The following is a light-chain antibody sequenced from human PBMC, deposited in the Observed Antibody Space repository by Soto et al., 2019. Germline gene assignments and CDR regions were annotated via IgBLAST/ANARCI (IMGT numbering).Light chain of an antibody. J-gene: IGLJ1*01. Sequence: QSVLXQPPSASGSPGQSVTISCTGTSSGVGGYNYVSWYQQHPGKAPKLMIYEVSKRPSGVPDRFSGSKSGNTASLTVSGLQAEDEADYYCSSYAGSNTYVFGTGTKVTVL. CDR3: SSYAGSNTYV. V-gene: IGLV2-8*01. CDR2: EVS. CDR1: SSGVGGYNY.